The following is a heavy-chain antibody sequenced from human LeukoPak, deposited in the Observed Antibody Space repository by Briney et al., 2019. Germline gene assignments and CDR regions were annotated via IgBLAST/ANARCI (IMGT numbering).Heavy chain of an antibody. CDR2: IKGDGSEK. CDR3: ARDGVSAGADY. CDR1: GFTFSVYW. V-gene: IGHV3-7*01. Sequence: GGSLRLSCAASGFTFSVYWMIWVRQAPGKGMEWVANIKGDGSEKYYVDSVKGRFAISIDNAKNLVYLQMNSLRGEDTAVYYCARDGVSAGADYWGQGTLVTVSS. D-gene: IGHD2-2*01. J-gene: IGHJ4*02.